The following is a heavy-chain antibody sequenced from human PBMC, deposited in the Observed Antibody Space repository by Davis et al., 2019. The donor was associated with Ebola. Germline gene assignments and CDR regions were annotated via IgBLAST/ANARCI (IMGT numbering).Heavy chain of an antibody. J-gene: IGHJ6*02. V-gene: IGHV4-39*01. Sequence: GSLRLSCTVSGGSISSSSYYWGWHRQPPGKGLEWIGSIYYSGSTYYNPSLKSRVTISVDTSKNQFSLKLSSVTAADTAVYYCAKDYGYVRYYYYYYGMDVWGQGTTVTVSS. CDR1: GGSISSSSYY. CDR3: AKDYGYVRYYYYYYGMDV. CDR2: IYYSGST. D-gene: IGHD5-18*01.